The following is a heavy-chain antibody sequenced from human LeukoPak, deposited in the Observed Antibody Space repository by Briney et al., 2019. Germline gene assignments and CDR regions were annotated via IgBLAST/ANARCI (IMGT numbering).Heavy chain of an antibody. CDR2: IYPDDSST. J-gene: IGHJ4*02. D-gene: IGHD6-13*01. CDR3: ARGINSRGLFDY. CDR1: GYIFTTYW. Sequence: GESLKISCKGSGYIFTTYWIGWVRQMPGKGLEWMGIIYPDDSSTRYSPSFQGLVTISADKSISTAYLQWSLKASDTAMYYCARGINSRGLFDYWGQGTLVTVSS. V-gene: IGHV5-51*01.